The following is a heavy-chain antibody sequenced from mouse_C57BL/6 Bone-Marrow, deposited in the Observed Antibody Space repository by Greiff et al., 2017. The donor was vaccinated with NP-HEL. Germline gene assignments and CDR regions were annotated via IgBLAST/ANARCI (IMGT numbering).Heavy chain of an antibody. CDR1: GYTFTSYW. V-gene: IGHV1-50*01. J-gene: IGHJ4*01. CDR3: ESGYYDPLYAMDY. CDR2: IDPSDSYT. Sequence: QVQLQQPGAELVKPGASVKLSCKASGYTFTSYWMQWVKQRPGQGLEWIGEIDPSDSYTNYNQKFKGKATLTVDTSSSTAYLQLSSLTSEDSSVYYCESGYYDPLYAMDYWGQGTSVTVSA. D-gene: IGHD2-3*01.